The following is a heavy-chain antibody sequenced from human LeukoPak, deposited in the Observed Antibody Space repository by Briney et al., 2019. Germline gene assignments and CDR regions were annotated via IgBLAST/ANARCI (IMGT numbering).Heavy chain of an antibody. D-gene: IGHD3-9*01. J-gene: IGHJ3*02. CDR2: IDDSGST. V-gene: IGHV4-59*08. CDR3: AGHAQEDYDILTAYYRGAFDI. Sequence: SSETLSLTCTVSGGSISSYYWSWIRQPPGKGLEWIGYIDDSGSTNYNPSLKSRVTISVDTSKNQFSLKLSSVTAADTAVYYCAGHAQEDYDILTAYYRGAFDIWGQGTMVTVSS. CDR1: GGSISSYY.